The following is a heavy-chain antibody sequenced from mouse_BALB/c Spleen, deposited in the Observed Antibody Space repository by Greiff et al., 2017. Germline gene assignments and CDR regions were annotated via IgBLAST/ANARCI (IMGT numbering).Heavy chain of an antibody. D-gene: IGHD2-4*01. CDR3: ARTDYDPYYAMDY. CDR1: GYSITSGYY. J-gene: IGHJ4*01. Sequence: VQLQQSGPGLVKPSQSLSLTCSVTGYSITSGYYWNWIRQFPGNKLEWMGYISYDGSNNYNPSLKNRISITRDTSKNQFFLKLNSVTTEDTATYYCARTDYDPYYAMDYWGQGTSVTVSS. CDR2: ISYDGSN. V-gene: IGHV3-6*02.